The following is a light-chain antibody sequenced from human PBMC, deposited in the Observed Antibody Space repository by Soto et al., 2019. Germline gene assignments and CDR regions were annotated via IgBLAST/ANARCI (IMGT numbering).Light chain of an antibody. V-gene: IGKV3-11*01. CDR3: QQRSNWPPIT. J-gene: IGKJ5*01. Sequence: EIVMTQSPVTLSVSPGERATLSCRASQTVRSNLAWYQQKPGQAPRLLIHYASTRAAGVPARFSGSGSGTDFTLTISSLEPEDFAVYYCQQRSNWPPITFGQGTRLEIK. CDR1: QTVRSN. CDR2: YAS.